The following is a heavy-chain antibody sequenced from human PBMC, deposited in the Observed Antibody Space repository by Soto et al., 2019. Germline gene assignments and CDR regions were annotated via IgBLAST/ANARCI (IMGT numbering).Heavy chain of an antibody. V-gene: IGHV4-4*02. CDR3: ATGNVDSMLEY. CDR2: MFHSGGA. CDR1: DGSISTYDW. Sequence: QVQLHESGPGLVKPSETLSLTCVVSDGSISTYDWWTWVRQPPGKGLEWIGKMFHSGGADYSPSLKSPVTISAYSSKNHFSLRLTAVTAADTAVYYCATGNVDSMLEYWGQGTQVAVSS. D-gene: IGHD3-3*01. J-gene: IGHJ4*02.